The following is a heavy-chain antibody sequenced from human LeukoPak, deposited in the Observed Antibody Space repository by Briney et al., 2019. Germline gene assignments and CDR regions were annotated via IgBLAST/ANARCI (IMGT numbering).Heavy chain of an antibody. CDR3: AGLSGSYGSGY. V-gene: IGHV3-21*01. CDR2: ISSRGSYI. Sequence: GGSLRLSCAASGFTFSNYNINWVRQAPGKGLEWVSSISSRGSYIYYADSVKGRFAISADNAMNSLYLQMNSLRAEDTAVYYCAGLSGSYGSGYWGQGTLVTVSS. J-gene: IGHJ4*02. CDR1: GFTFSNYN. D-gene: IGHD1-26*01.